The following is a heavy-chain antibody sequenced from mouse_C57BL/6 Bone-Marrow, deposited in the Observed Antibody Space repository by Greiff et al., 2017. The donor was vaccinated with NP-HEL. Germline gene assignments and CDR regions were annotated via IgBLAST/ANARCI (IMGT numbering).Heavy chain of an antibody. J-gene: IGHJ2*01. CDR3: ARYGKVFDY. Sequence: EVLLVESEGGLVQPGSSMKLSCTASGFTFSDYYMAWVRQVPEKGLEWVANINSDGSSTYYLDSLKSRFIISRDNAKNILYLQMSSLKSEDTATYYCARYGKVFDYWGQGTTLTVSS. CDR1: GFTFSDYY. D-gene: IGHD2-1*01. V-gene: IGHV5-16*01. CDR2: INSDGSST.